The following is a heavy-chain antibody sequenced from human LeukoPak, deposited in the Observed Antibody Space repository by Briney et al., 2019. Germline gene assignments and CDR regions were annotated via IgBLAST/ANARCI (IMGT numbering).Heavy chain of an antibody. J-gene: IGHJ4*02. CDR2: IYYSGST. Sequence: PSETLSLTCTVSGGSISSSSYYWGWIRQPPGKGLEWIGSIYYSGSTYYNPSLKSRVTISVDTSKNQFSLKLSSVTAADTAVYYCASSVTIFGVVQGGFDYWGQGTLVTVSS. CDR3: ASSVTIFGVVQGGFDY. CDR1: GGSISSSSYY. D-gene: IGHD3-3*01. V-gene: IGHV4-39*07.